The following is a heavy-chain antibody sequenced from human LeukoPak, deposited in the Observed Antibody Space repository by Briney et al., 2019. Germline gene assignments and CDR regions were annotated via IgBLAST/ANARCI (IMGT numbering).Heavy chain of an antibody. J-gene: IGHJ4*02. V-gene: IGHV3-23*01. CDR1: GFNFGTYA. Sequence: PGGSLRLSCAASGFNFGTYAMSWVRQAPGKGLEWVSAISGSGGSTYYADSVKGRFTISRDNSKNTLYLQMNSLRAEDTAVYYCAKDEAMLNFDYWGQGTLVTVSS. CDR3: AKDEAMLNFDY. CDR2: ISGSGGST. D-gene: IGHD2-2*01.